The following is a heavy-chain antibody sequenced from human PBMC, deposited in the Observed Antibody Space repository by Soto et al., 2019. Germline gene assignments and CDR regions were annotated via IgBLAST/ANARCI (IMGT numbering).Heavy chain of an antibody. CDR2: ISSSSYI. Sequence: GGSLRLSCAASGFTFSSYSMNWVRQAPGKGLEWVSSISSSSYIYYADSVKGRFTISRDNAKNSLYLQMNSLRAEDTAVYYCARAVDGYNYFDYWGQGTLVTVSS. CDR3: ARAVDGYNYFDY. CDR1: GFTFSSYS. V-gene: IGHV3-21*01. D-gene: IGHD5-12*01. J-gene: IGHJ4*02.